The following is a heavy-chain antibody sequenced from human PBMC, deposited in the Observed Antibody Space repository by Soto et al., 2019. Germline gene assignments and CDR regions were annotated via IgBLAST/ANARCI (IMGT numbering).Heavy chain of an antibody. Sequence: KSSETLSLTCTVSGGSISSGGYYWSWIRQHPGKGLEWIGYIYYSGSTYYNPSLKSRVTISVDTSKNQFSLKLSSVTAADTAVYYCARVRVTMIVVVPHRAFDIWGQGTMVTVSS. CDR2: IYYSGST. D-gene: IGHD3-22*01. CDR3: ARVRVTMIVVVPHRAFDI. J-gene: IGHJ3*02. V-gene: IGHV4-31*03. CDR1: GGSISSGGYY.